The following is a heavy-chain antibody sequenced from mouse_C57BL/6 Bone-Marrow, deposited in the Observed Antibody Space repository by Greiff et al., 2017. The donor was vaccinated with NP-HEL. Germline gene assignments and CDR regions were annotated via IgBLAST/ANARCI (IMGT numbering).Heavy chain of an antibody. CDR2: ISSGGSYT. J-gene: IGHJ3*01. CDR3: AKGFAY. V-gene: IGHV5-6*02. Sequence: EVMLVESGGDLVKPGGSLKLSCAASGFTFSSYGMSWVRQTPDKRLEWVATISSGGSYTYYPDSVKGRFTISRDNAKNTLYLQISSLKSEDTAMYYCAKGFAYWGQGTLVTVSA. CDR1: GFTFSSYG.